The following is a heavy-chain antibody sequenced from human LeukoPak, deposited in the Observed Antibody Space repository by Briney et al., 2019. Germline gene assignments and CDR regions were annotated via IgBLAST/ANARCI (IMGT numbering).Heavy chain of an antibody. J-gene: IGHJ5*02. V-gene: IGHV3-74*03. CDR2: SKYDGSTA. CDR1: GFTLKNYW. CDR3: AKSDWFDP. Sequence: GGPLRLSCETSGFTLKNYWMSWLRRAPGKGLEWVSRSKYDGSTAMYAESVKGRFTISRDNARGTLYLQMNSLRVDDTAVYYCAKSDWFDPCGRGILVTVSS.